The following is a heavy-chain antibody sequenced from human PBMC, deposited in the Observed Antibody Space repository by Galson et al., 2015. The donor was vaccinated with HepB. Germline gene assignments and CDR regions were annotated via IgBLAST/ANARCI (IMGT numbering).Heavy chain of an antibody. Sequence: SLRLSCAASGFTFSSYAMSWVRQAPGKGLEWVSAISGSGGSTYYADSVKGRFTISRDNSKNTLYLQMNSLRAEDTAVYYCSTSYYYDSSGIYTRAYWGQGTLVTVSS. CDR3: STSYYYDSSGIYTRAY. CDR2: ISGSGGST. V-gene: IGHV3-23*01. D-gene: IGHD3-22*01. CDR1: GFTFSSYA. J-gene: IGHJ4*02.